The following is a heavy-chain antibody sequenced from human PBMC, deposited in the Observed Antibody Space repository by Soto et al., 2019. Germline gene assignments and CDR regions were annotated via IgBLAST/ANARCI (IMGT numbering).Heavy chain of an antibody. CDR2: INHSGST. V-gene: IGHV4-34*01. D-gene: IGHD6-13*01. Sequence: SETLSVTCAVYGGSFSGYYWSWIRQPPGKGLEWIGEINHSGSTNYNPSLKSRVTISVDTSKNQFSLKLSSVTAADTAVYYCAAPGIAAAGTSYYYYGMDVCGQGSTDIGSS. CDR3: AAPGIAAAGTSYYYYGMDV. J-gene: IGHJ6*02. CDR1: GGSFSGYY.